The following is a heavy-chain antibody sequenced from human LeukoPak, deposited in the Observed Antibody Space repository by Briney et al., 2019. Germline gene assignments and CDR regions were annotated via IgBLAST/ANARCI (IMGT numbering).Heavy chain of an antibody. J-gene: IGHJ4*02. CDR3: ARVGAYTDYAPDY. Sequence: PGGSLRLSCAASGFSFSSYEMNWVRQAPGKGLEWVSYISGSGKTIYYADSVKGRFTVSRDNAQKSVYLQMNSLRAEDTAVYYCARVGAYTDYAPDYRGQGTLVTVSS. CDR1: GFSFSSYE. V-gene: IGHV3-48*03. CDR2: ISGSGKTI. D-gene: IGHD3-16*01.